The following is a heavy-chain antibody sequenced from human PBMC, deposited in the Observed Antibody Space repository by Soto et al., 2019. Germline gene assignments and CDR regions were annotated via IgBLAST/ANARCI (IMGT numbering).Heavy chain of an antibody. Sequence: ASVKVSCKASGDTFTSSDINWVRQATGQGLEWMGWMSPNTGNTGCAQKFQGRVTMTTNTSITTAYMELSSLTSEDTAVYYCATGRNDYYYSTRYLVAFWGQGTLVTVSS. CDR2: MSPNTGNT. CDR1: GDTFTSSD. D-gene: IGHD3-22*01. CDR3: ATGRNDYYYSTRYLVAF. V-gene: IGHV1-8*01. J-gene: IGHJ4*02.